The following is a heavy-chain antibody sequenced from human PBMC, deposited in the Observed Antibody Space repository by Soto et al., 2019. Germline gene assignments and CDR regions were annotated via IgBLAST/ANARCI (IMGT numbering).Heavy chain of an antibody. D-gene: IGHD3-10*01. V-gene: IGHV3-23*01. CDR3: AKNLWGSYYNGFDY. CDR1: GFTFSSYA. Sequence: EVQLLESGGGLVQPGGSLRLSCAASGFTFSSYAMSWVRQAPGKGLEWVSAISGSGGSTYYADSVKGRFTISRDNSKNTLYRQMNRLRAEDTAVYYCAKNLWGSYYNGFDYWGQGTLVTVSS. J-gene: IGHJ4*02. CDR2: ISGSGGST.